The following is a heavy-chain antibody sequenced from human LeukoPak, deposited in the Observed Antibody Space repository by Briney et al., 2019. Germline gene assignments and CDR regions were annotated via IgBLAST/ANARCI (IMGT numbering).Heavy chain of an antibody. CDR1: GGSISSGHSS. V-gene: IGHV4-30-2*01. D-gene: IGHD1-26*01. CDR2: IYHSGST. J-gene: IGHJ3*02. Sequence: SQTLSLTSAVSGGSISSGHSSWNWFRQPPGKGLEWIGYIYHSGSTYYNPSLKSRVAISVDRSKNQFSLKLRSVTAADTALYYCARGGTAFDIWGQGTMVTVSS. CDR3: ARGGTAFDI.